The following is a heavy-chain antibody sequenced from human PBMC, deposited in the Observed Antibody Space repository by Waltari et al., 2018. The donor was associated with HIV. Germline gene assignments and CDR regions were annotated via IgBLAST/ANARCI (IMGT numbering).Heavy chain of an antibody. CDR1: GGSISIFS. D-gene: IGHD6-19*01. J-gene: IGHJ6*02. CDR2: IYYGGST. V-gene: IGHV4-59*08. CDR3: ARLAVAAPGYYYYGMDV. Sequence: QVQLQASAPGLVKPSETLSLTCTVPGGSISIFSLRWLRQPPGEGLEWIGYIYYGGSTNYNPSLKSRVTISVDTSKNQFSLKLSSVTAADTAVYYCARLAVAAPGYYYYGMDVWGQGTTVTVSS.